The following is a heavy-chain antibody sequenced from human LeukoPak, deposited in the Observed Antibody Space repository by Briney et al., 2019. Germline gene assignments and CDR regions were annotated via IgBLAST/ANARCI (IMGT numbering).Heavy chain of an antibody. CDR2: INHSGST. Sequence: SETLSLTCAVYGGSFSGYYWSWIRQPPGEGLEWIGEINHSGSTNHNPSLKSRVTISVDTSKNQFSLKLSSVTAADTAVYYCARGRTYYDILTGYYKRRGAFDIWGQGTMVTVSS. J-gene: IGHJ3*02. D-gene: IGHD3-9*01. CDR1: GGSFSGYY. CDR3: ARGRTYYDILTGYYKRRGAFDI. V-gene: IGHV4-34*01.